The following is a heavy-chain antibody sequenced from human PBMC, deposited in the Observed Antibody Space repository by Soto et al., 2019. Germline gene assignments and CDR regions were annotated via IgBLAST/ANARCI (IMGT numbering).Heavy chain of an antibody. CDR2: ISYDGSNK. CDR3: AREHYDQYYFDY. D-gene: IGHD3-22*01. CDR1: GFTFSSYA. J-gene: IGHJ4*02. V-gene: IGHV3-30-3*01. Sequence: GGSLRLSCAASGFTFSSYAMHWVRQAPGKGLEWVAVISYDGSNKYYADSVKGRFTISRDNSKNTLYLQMNSLRAEDTAVYYCAREHYDQYYFDYWGQGTLVTVPQ.